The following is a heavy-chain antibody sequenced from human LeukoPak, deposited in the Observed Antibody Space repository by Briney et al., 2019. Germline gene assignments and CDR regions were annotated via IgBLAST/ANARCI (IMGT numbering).Heavy chain of an antibody. CDR1: GFTFDDYT. CDR3: AKDFDYYDTGGLGY. Sequence: PGGSLRLSCAASGFTFDDYTLRWVRQAPGKGLEWVSLISWDGGSTYYADSVKGRFTISRDNSKNSLYLQMNSLRTEDTALYYCAKDFDYYDTGGLGYWGQGTLVTVFS. J-gene: IGHJ4*02. CDR2: ISWDGGST. V-gene: IGHV3-43*01. D-gene: IGHD3-22*01.